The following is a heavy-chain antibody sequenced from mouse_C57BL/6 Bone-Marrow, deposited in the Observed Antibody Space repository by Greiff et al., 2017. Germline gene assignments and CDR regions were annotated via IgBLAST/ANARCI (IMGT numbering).Heavy chain of an antibody. D-gene: IGHD1-1*01. V-gene: IGHV3-6*01. J-gene: IGHJ3*01. Sequence: EVQLVESGPGLVKPSQSLSLTCSVTGYSITSGYYWNWIRQFPGNKLEWMGYISYDGSNNYNPSLKNRISITRDTSKNQFFLKLNSVTTEDAATYYCARGSSWVFAYWGQGTLVPVSA. CDR2: ISYDGSN. CDR1: GYSITSGYY. CDR3: ARGSSWVFAY.